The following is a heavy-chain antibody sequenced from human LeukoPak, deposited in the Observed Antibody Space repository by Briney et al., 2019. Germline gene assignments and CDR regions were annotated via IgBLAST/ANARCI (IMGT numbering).Heavy chain of an antibody. CDR1: GYTLTELS. Sequence: GASVKVSCKVSGYTLTELSMHWVRQAPGKGLEWMGGFDPEDGETIYAQKFHGRVTMTEDTSTDTAYMELSSLRSEDTAVYYCASYYYDSNSFDPWGQGTLVTVSS. D-gene: IGHD3-22*01. CDR2: FDPEDGET. J-gene: IGHJ5*02. CDR3: ASYYYDSNSFDP. V-gene: IGHV1-24*01.